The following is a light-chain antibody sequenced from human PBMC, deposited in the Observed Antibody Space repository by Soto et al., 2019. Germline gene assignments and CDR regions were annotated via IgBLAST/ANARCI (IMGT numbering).Light chain of an antibody. V-gene: IGKV3-11*01. Sequence: EIVLTQSPATLSSFPGXRVTLSCRASQAVNTRLAWYQHKPGQAPRLLIYLTSNRAAGIPARFSGSGSETDFTLTISDVEPEDFAVYYCHQSQSWPRTFGQGTKVDIK. J-gene: IGKJ1*01. CDR3: HQSQSWPRT. CDR1: QAVNTR. CDR2: LTS.